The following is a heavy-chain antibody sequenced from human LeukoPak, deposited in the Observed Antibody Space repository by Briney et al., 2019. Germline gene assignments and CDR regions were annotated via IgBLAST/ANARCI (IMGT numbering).Heavy chain of an antibody. J-gene: IGHJ4*02. Sequence: GGSLRLSWAASGFTFSSYGMHWVRQAPGKGLEWVAVISYDGSNKYYADSVKGRFTISRDNSKNTLYLQMNSLRAEDTAVYYCAKDRSSGSDYWGQGTLVTVSS. V-gene: IGHV3-30*18. CDR2: ISYDGSNK. D-gene: IGHD3-22*01. CDR3: AKDRSSGSDY. CDR1: GFTFSSYG.